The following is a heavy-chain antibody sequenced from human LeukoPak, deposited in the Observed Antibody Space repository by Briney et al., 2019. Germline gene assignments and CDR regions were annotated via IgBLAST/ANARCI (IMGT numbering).Heavy chain of an antibody. J-gene: IGHJ4*02. V-gene: IGHV1-8*03. Sequence: ASVKVSCKASGYTFTSYGINWVRQATGQGLEWMGWMNPNSGSTGYAQKFQGRVTITRNTSISTAYMELSGLRSEDTAVYYCARGRSTGYPYYFEYWGQGTLVTVSP. D-gene: IGHD5-12*01. CDR3: ARGRSTGYPYYFEY. CDR1: GYTFTSYG. CDR2: MNPNSGST.